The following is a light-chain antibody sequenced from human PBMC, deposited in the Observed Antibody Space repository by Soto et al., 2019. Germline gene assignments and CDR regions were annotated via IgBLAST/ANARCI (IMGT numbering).Light chain of an antibody. CDR3: HVWDSSSDHDV. CDR1: NIGGKS. CDR2: DDS. J-gene: IGLJ1*01. Sequence: VLTQPPSVSVAPGQTARITCGGNNIGGKSVHWYQQKPGQAPVLVVYDDSDRPSGIPDRFSGSNSGDTATLTIRRIEAGDEADYYCHVWDSSSDHDVFGTGTKVTVL. V-gene: IGLV3-21*02.